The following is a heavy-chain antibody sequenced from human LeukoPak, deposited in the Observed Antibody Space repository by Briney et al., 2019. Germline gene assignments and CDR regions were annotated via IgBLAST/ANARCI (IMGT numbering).Heavy chain of an antibody. CDR1: GYTFTSYY. J-gene: IGHJ4*02. CDR3: ARDEADLGDY. Sequence: ASVKVSCKASGYTFTSYYMHWVRQAPGQGLEWMGRINPNSGGTNYAQKFQGRVTMTRDTSISTAYMELSRLRSDDTAVYYGARDEADLGDYWGQGTLVTVSS. CDR2: INPNSGGT. V-gene: IGHV1-2*06. D-gene: IGHD7-27*01.